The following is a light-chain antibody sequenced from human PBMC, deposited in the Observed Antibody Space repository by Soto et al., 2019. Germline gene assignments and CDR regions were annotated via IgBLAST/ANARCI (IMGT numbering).Light chain of an antibody. CDR3: SSYTTSSTLEV. Sequence: QSALTQPASVSGSPGQSITISCTGTSSDVGGYKFVSWYQQHPGKAPKLMIYEVNNRPSGVSKRFSGSKSGNTASLTISGLQAEYEADYYCSSYTTSSTLEVFGTGTKLTVL. CDR1: SSDVGGYKF. V-gene: IGLV2-14*01. CDR2: EVN. J-gene: IGLJ1*01.